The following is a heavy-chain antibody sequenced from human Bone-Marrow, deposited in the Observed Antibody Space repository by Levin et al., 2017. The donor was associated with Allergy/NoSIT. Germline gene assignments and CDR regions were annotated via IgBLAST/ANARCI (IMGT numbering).Heavy chain of an antibody. D-gene: IGHD2-2*02. CDR3: ARTIPGGSWGYYGMDV. J-gene: IGHJ6*02. CDR1: EVTFKTYS. CDR2: MILPFTHK. V-gene: IGHV1-69*13. Sequence: SVKVSCRTSEVTFKTYSVMWVRQAPGQGLELMGGMILPFTHKYYRQKFQGRVTFTADASTKTAYLEVTNLTSEDTAVYYCARTIPGGSWGYYGMDVWGQGTTVTVSS.